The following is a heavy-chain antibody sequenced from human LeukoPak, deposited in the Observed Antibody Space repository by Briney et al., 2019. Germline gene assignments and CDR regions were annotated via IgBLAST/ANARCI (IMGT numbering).Heavy chain of an antibody. V-gene: IGHV3-48*04. Sequence: GGSLRLSCAASGFTFSSYSMNWVRQAPGKGLEWVSYISSSGSTIYYADSVKGRFTISRDNAKNSLYLQMNSLRAEDTAVYYCAKDRPVMTASPWDSDYWGQGTQVTVSS. J-gene: IGHJ4*02. CDR3: AKDRPVMTASPWDSDY. CDR2: ISSSGSTI. CDR1: GFTFSSYS. D-gene: IGHD4-11*01.